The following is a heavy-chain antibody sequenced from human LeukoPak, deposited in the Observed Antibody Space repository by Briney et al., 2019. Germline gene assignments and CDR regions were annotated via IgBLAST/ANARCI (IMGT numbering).Heavy chain of an antibody. CDR2: IIPILGTA. CDR1: GYTFTYYF. D-gene: IGHD5-12*01. V-gene: IGHV1-69*13. J-gene: IGHJ5*02. CDR3: ASGSGYDRVEYNWFDP. Sequence: SVKVSCKASGYTFTYYFIHWVRQAPGQGLEWMGGIIPILGTANYAQKFQGRVTITADESTSTAYMELSSLRSEDTAVYYCASGSGYDRVEYNWFDPWGQGTLVTVSS.